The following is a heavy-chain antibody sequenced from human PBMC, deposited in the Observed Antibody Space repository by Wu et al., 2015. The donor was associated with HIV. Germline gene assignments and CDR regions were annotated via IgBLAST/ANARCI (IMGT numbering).Heavy chain of an antibody. Sequence: QVQLVQSGAEVKKPGASVKVSCKASGYTFTSYYMHWVRQAPGQGLEWMGIINPSGGSTSYAQKFQGRVTMTRDTSTSTVYMELSSLRSEDTAVYYCAIALYCSSTSCYEVFDYWGQGTLVTVSS. V-gene: IGHV1-46*01. J-gene: IGHJ4*02. CDR3: AIALYCSSTSCYEVFDY. CDR2: INPSGGST. D-gene: IGHD2-2*01. CDR1: GYTFTSYY.